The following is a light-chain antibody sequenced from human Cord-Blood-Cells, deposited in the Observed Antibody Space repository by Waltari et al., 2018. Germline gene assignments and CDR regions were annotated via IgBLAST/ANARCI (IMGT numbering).Light chain of an antibody. CDR1: SSHLGGYNY. CDR2: EVS. J-gene: IGLJ1*01. V-gene: IGLV2-14*01. CDR3: SSYTSSSTYV. Sequence: QSALTQPASVSGSPGPSITISCTGTSSHLGGYNYVSWYQQHPGKAPKLMIYEVSNRPSGVSNRFSGSKSGNTASLTISGLQAEDEADYYCSSYTSSSTYVFGTGTKVTVL.